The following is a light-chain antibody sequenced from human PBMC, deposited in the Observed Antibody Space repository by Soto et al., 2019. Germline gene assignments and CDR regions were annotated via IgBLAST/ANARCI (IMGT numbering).Light chain of an antibody. CDR2: AAS. Sequence: DIRMTQSPSSLSASVGDRVTITCRASQSISSYLNWYQQKPGKAPKLLIYAASSLQSGVPSRFSGSVSGTDFTLTISSLQPEDFATYYCQQSYSTPRPFGQGTKVDIX. J-gene: IGKJ1*01. CDR1: QSISSY. CDR3: QQSYSTPRP. V-gene: IGKV1-39*01.